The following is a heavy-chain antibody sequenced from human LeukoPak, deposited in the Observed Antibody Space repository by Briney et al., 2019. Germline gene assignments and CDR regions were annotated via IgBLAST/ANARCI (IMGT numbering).Heavy chain of an antibody. J-gene: IGHJ4*02. Sequence: GGSLRLSCAASGFTFSSYWMSWVRQAPGKGLEWVSAISGSGGSTYYADSVKGRFTISRDNSKNTLYLQVNSLRAEDTAVYYCAKDELWFGEGGYFDYWGQGTLVTVSS. CDR3: AKDELWFGEGGYFDY. CDR1: GFTFSSYW. CDR2: ISGSGGST. D-gene: IGHD3-10*01. V-gene: IGHV3-23*01.